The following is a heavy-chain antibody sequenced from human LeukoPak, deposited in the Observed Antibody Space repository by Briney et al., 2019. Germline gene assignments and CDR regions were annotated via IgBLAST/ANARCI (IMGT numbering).Heavy chain of an antibody. D-gene: IGHD1-26*01. J-gene: IGHJ3*02. V-gene: IGHV3-48*01. CDR3: ARGSDHAFDI. Sequence: PGGSLRLSCAASGLAFSSSAMNWVRQTPGKGLEWLSYSSASCSDVYYADSVKGRFTISRDNAKSSLYLQMNSLTAEDTAIYFCARGSDHAFDIWGQGTRVTVSS. CDR1: GLAFSSSA. CDR2: SSASCSDV.